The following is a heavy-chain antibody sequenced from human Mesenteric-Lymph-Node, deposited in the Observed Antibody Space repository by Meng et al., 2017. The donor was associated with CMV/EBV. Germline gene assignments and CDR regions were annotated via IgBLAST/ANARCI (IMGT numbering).Heavy chain of an antibody. Sequence: TCTVSGGSISSSSYYWGWIRQPPGKGLEWIGSIYNSGSTYYNPSLKSRVTISVDTSKNQFSLKLSSVIAADTAVYYCARGGQLAVYYYWGQGTLVTVSS. D-gene: IGHD6-6*01. CDR1: GGSISSSSYY. V-gene: IGHV4-39*01. CDR3: ARGGQLAVYYY. J-gene: IGHJ4*02. CDR2: IYNSGST.